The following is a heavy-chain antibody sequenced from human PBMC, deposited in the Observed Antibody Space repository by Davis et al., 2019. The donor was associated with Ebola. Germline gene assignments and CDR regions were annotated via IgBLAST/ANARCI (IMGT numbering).Heavy chain of an antibody. CDR2: IVVGSGNT. D-gene: IGHD6-19*01. V-gene: IGHV1-58*02. Sequence: AASVKVSCKASGFTFTSSAMQWVRQARGQRLEWIGWIVVGSGNTKYSQKFQGRVTITRDTSASTAYMELSSLRSEDTAVYYCAREGYSSGWHWYFDLWGRGTLVTVSS. CDR3: AREGYSSGWHWYFDL. CDR1: GFTFTSSA. J-gene: IGHJ2*01.